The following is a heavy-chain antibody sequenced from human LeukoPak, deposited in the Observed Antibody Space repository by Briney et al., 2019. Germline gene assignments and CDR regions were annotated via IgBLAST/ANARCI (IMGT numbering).Heavy chain of an antibody. CDR1: GFTFTSYW. V-gene: IGHV3-7*01. J-gene: IGHJ5*02. D-gene: IGHD1-14*01. CDR3: AGGTGGTKTGYKRYIRIDP. CDR2: INEDGSYK. Sequence: GGSLRLSCAVSGFTFTSYWMSWVRQAPGKGLEWVANINEDGSYKYHADSVKGRLTISRDNAKNSLYLQMNSLRAEDTAVYYCAGGTGGTKTGYKRYIRIDPWGQGTLVIVSS.